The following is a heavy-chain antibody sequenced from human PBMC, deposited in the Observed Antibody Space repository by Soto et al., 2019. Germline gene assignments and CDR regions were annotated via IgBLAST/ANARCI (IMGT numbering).Heavy chain of an antibody. D-gene: IGHD4-17*01. CDR1: GFIFSNYA. CDR3: AKRSPAYGDIWDEAFDI. J-gene: IGHJ3*02. Sequence: QVQLVESGGGVVQPGRSLRLSCAASGFIFSNYAMHWVRQAPGKGLEWVAVISHDGGSKTYADSVKGRFTISRDNSKNTLYLQMNSLRDEDTAVYYCAKRSPAYGDIWDEAFDIWGQGTMVTVSS. V-gene: IGHV3-30*18. CDR2: ISHDGGSK.